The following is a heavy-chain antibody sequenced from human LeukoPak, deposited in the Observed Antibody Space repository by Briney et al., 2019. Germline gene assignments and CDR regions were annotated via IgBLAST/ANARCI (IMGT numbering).Heavy chain of an antibody. D-gene: IGHD5-12*01. V-gene: IGHV3-23*01. CDR1: GFMLASTA. CDR3: AKDRVPRYSGYGLSDD. CDR2: LTGSGDRT. Sequence: QTGGSLRLSCAASGFMLASTAMTWVRQAPGKGLEWVSLLTGSGDRTYYTDSVKGRFTISRDDSKNTLYLQMNNLRAEDTALYYCAKDRVPRYSGYGLSDDWGQGTLVTVS. J-gene: IGHJ4*02.